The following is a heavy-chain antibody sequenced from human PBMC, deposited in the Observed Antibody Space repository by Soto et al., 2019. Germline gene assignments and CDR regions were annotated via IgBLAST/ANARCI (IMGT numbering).Heavy chain of an antibody. D-gene: IGHD5-18*01. Sequence: QGKLVESGGGVVQPGRSLRLSCAAPGYTFSRYAMHWVRQAPGKGLEWVAVISYDGSNKYYADSVKGRFTISRDNSKNTLYLQMNSLRAEDTAVYYCARDPLWGTAMVLWYFDLWGRGTLVTVSS. V-gene: IGHV3-30-3*01. J-gene: IGHJ2*01. CDR3: ARDPLWGTAMVLWYFDL. CDR2: ISYDGSNK. CDR1: GYTFSRYA.